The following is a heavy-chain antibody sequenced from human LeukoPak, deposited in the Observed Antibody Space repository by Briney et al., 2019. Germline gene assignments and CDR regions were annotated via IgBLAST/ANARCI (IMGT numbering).Heavy chain of an antibody. CDR2: LDPEDDET. CDR3: TNGDGSCSWFDP. J-gene: IGHJ5*02. V-gene: IGHV1-24*01. CDR1: VYSHVELS. Sequence: GASVKGSSEVSVYSHVELSMHWVRQAPVKGLEWMGGLDPEDDETIYAQKLQGRVTMTEDTSTEIAYMELTSLTSEDTAVYYCTNGDGSCSWFDPWGQGALGTVSS. D-gene: IGHD2-15*01.